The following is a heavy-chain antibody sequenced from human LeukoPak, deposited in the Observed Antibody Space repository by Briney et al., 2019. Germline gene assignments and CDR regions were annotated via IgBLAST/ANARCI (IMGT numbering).Heavy chain of an antibody. CDR1: GFTFSSYA. CDR3: ALTGYCSSTSCFFDY. J-gene: IGHJ4*02. V-gene: IGHV3-23*01. D-gene: IGHD2-2*01. CDR2: VSGSGGST. Sequence: GGSLGLSCAASGFTFSSYAMSWVRQAPGKGLEWVSAVSGSGGSTNYADSVKGRFTISRDNSKNTLYLQMNSLRAEDTAVYYCALTGYCSSTSCFFDYWGQGTLVTVSS.